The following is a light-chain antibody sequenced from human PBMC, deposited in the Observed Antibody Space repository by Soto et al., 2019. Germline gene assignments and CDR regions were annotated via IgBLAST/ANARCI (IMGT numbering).Light chain of an antibody. Sequence: EIVMTQSPATLSVSPGGRATLSCRASQSVSSYLAWYQHQPGQAPRLLMYGASVRATGTPARFSGSGSGTDFTLTISSLQSEDFALYYCQQYNNWPLTFGGGTKVEIK. V-gene: IGKV3-15*01. CDR3: QQYNNWPLT. CDR1: QSVSSY. CDR2: GAS. J-gene: IGKJ4*01.